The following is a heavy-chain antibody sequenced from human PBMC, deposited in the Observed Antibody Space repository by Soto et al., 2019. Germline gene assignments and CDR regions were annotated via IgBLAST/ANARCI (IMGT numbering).Heavy chain of an antibody. V-gene: IGHV3-33*01. D-gene: IGHD6-19*01. J-gene: IGHJ4*02. CDR1: GFTFSNYG. Sequence: GGSLRLSCAASGFTFSNYGMHWVRQAPGKGLEWVAVIWYDGTNKYYVDSVKGRFTVSRDNSKNMLDLQMDSLGAEDTAVYYCARDRSAVFDYWGQGTLVTVSS. CDR3: ARDRSAVFDY. CDR2: IWYDGTNK.